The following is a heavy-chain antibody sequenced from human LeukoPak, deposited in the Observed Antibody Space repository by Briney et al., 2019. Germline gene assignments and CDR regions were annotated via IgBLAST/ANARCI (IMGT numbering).Heavy chain of an antibody. Sequence: SGPTLVNPTRTLTLTCTFSGVSLSTRGGGVGWIRQPPGKGLEWIGYIFYSGSTNYNPSLKSRVTISVDTSKNQFSLNLNSVTAADTAVYYCAGAGSWTGYFDYWGQGTLVTVSS. CDR2: IFYSGST. V-gene: IGHV4-61*08. J-gene: IGHJ4*02. CDR3: AGAGSWTGYFDY. CDR1: GVSLSTRGGG. D-gene: IGHD6-13*01.